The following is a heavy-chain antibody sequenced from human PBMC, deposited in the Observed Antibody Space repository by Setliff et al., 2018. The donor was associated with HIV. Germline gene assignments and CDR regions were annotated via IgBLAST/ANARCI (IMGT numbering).Heavy chain of an antibody. V-gene: IGHV1-69*05. CDR2: IIPMFGTT. CDR3: ARCYYARRDGYNSYFDY. CDR1: GGTFSIYA. Sequence: SVKVSCKASGGTFSIYAISWVRQAPGQGLEWMGGIIPMFGTTDYAQKFQGRITITTDESTTTAYMELSSLRSEDTAVYYCARCYYARRDGYNSYFDYWGQGTLVTVSS. D-gene: IGHD3-10*01. J-gene: IGHJ4*02.